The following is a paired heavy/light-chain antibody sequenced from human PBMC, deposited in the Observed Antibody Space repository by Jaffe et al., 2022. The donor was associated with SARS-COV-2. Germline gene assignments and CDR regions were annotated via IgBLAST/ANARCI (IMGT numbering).Heavy chain of an antibody. Sequence: ELQLLESGGGLVQPGGSLRLSCVASGFTFSTYAMTWVRQAPGKGLEWVSTICGSDGSTYYADSVKGRFTISRDNSKNTLYLQVNSLRAEDTAVYYCAKGSGSSCYSYSGYWGQGTLVTVSS. CDR2: ICGSDGST. CDR1: GFTFSTYA. CDR3: AKGSGSSCYSYSGY. D-gene: IGHD2-15*01. V-gene: IGHV3-23*01. J-gene: IGHJ4*02.
Light chain of an antibody. CDR1: QSVLYSSNNKNY. CDR3: QQYYSIPFT. CDR2: WAS. V-gene: IGKV4-1*01. J-gene: IGKJ3*01. Sequence: DIVMTQSPDSLAVSLGERATINCKSSQSVLYSSNNKNYLAWYQQKPGRPPKVLIYWASTRESGVPDRFSGSGSGTDFTLTISSLQAEDVAVYYCQQYYSIPFTFGPGTKVDFK.